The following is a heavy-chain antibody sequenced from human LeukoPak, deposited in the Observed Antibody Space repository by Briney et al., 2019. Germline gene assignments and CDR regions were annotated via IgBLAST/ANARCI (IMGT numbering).Heavy chain of an antibody. CDR3: ARDGQDSSGWFGAFDI. CDR2: ISAYNGNT. V-gene: IGHV1-18*01. J-gene: IGHJ3*02. Sequence: ASVKVSCKASGNTFTNNGISWVRQAPGQGLEWMGWISAYNGNTNYAQKLQGRVTMTTDTSTSTAYMELRSLRSDDTAVYYCARDGQDSSGWFGAFDIWGQGTMVTVSS. CDR1: GNTFTNNG. D-gene: IGHD6-19*01.